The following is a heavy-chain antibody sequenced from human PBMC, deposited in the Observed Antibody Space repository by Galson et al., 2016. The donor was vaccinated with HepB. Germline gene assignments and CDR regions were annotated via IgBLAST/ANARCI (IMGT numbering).Heavy chain of an antibody. CDR3: ARDRWEHDAFDI. D-gene: IGHD1/OR15-1a*01. CDR1: GYTFNNYA. J-gene: IGHJ3*02. CDR2: ISSGNGSP. Sequence: SVKVSCKASGYTFNNYAIHWVRQAPGQSLEWMGWISSGNGSPKYSQKFQGRVAITRDTSASTAYLELSSLTSEDTAVYFCARDRWEHDAFDIWGQGTMVTVSS. V-gene: IGHV1-3*01.